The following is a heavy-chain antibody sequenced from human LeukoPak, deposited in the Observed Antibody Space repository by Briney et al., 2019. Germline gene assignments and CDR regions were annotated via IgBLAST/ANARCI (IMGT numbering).Heavy chain of an antibody. D-gene: IGHD1-26*01. J-gene: IGHJ4*02. Sequence: TSETLSLTCAVYGGSFSGYYWSWIRQPPGKGLDWIGEIIHSGGTNYNPSLKSRVTISVDTSKNQFSLNLNFINAADTAVCYCARGLGGSYYFDHWGQGTLVTVSS. CDR1: GGSFSGYY. V-gene: IGHV4-34*01. CDR2: IIHSGGT. CDR3: ARGLGGSYYFDH.